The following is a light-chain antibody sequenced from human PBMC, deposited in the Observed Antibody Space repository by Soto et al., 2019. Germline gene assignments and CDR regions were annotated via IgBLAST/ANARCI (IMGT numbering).Light chain of an antibody. V-gene: IGKV1-5*03. CDR1: QSIGSW. J-gene: IGKJ1*01. Sequence: DIQMTQSPSTLSASVGDRVTITCRASQSIGSWLAWYQQKPGKAPKLLIYRASSLESEVPSRVSGSESGTEFTLIINSLQPDDFATYYCQQYNVYPWTFGQGTKVEIK. CDR3: QQYNVYPWT. CDR2: RAS.